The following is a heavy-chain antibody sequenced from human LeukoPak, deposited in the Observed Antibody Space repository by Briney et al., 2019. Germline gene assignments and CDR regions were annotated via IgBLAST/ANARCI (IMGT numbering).Heavy chain of an antibody. CDR1: EFTFSTYA. V-gene: IGHV3-30-3*01. Sequence: GRSLRLSCAASEFTFSTYAMNWVRQAPGKGLEWVAVISYDGSHKYYADSVKGRFTISRDNSRNTLYLQMNSLRAEDTAVYYCAKDLYYGSGSYLEYWGQGTLVTVSS. CDR2: ISYDGSHK. CDR3: AKDLYYGSGSYLEY. J-gene: IGHJ4*02. D-gene: IGHD3-10*01.